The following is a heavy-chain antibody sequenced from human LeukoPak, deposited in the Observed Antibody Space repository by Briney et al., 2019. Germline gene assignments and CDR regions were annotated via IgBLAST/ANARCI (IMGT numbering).Heavy chain of an antibody. D-gene: IGHD6-13*01. CDR2: IYPGDSRI. Sequence: GESLKISCQGFGYSFTSYWIGWVRQMPGKGMEWMRVIYPGDSRIRYNPSFQGQVTISVDKSISTAYLQWVSLKASDTAMYHCACRDLTSTWSFPWGQGTLVTVSS. V-gene: IGHV5-51*01. CDR1: GYSFTSYW. J-gene: IGHJ5*02. CDR3: ACRDLTSTWSFP.